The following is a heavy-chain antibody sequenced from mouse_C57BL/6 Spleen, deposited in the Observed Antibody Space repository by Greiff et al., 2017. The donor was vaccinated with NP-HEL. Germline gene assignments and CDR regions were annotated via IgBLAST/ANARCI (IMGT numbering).Heavy chain of an antibody. CDR3: ARRFFYYGSSYDAMDY. Sequence: QVQLQQSGPELVKPGASVKISCKASGYAFSSSWMNWVKQRPGKGLEWIGRIYPGDGDTNYNGKFKGKATLTADKSSSTAYMQLSSLTSEDSAVYFCARRFFYYGSSYDAMDYWGQGTSVTVSS. D-gene: IGHD1-1*01. V-gene: IGHV1-82*01. J-gene: IGHJ4*01. CDR2: IYPGDGDT. CDR1: GYAFSSSW.